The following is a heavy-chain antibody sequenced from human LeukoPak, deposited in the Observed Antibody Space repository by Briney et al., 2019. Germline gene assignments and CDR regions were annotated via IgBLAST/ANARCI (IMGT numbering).Heavy chain of an antibody. J-gene: IGHJ4*02. CDR1: GFTVSSNY. CDR2: ISGSGGST. CDR3: AKVRTGHFFDY. V-gene: IGHV3-23*01. D-gene: IGHD3/OR15-3a*01. Sequence: GGSLRLSCAASGFTVSSNYMSWVRQAPGKGLEWVSAISGSGGSTYYADSVKGRFTISRDSSKNTLSLQMNSLRAEDTAVYYCAKVRTGHFFDYWGQGTLVTVSS.